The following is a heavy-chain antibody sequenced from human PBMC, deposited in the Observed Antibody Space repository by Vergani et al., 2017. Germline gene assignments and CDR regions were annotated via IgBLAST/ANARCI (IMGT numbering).Heavy chain of an antibody. CDR3: AKDGTPGWQWLVRFDAAFDI. J-gene: IGHJ3*02. CDR1: GFTFSSYA. V-gene: IGHV3-23*01. CDR2: ISGSGGST. Sequence: EVQLLESGGGLVQPGGSLRLSCAASGFTFSSYAMSWVRQAPGKGLEWVSAISGSGGSTYYADSVKGRFTISRDNSKNTLYLQMNSLRAEDTAAYYCAKDGTPGWQWLVRFDAAFDIWGQGTMVTVSS. D-gene: IGHD6-19*01.